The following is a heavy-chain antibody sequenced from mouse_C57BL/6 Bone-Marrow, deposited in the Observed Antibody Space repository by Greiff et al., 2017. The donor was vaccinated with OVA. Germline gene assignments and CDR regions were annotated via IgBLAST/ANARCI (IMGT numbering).Heavy chain of an antibody. CDR3: ARDPWFAY. CDR2: IYPGSGST. CDR1: GYTFTSYW. V-gene: IGHV1-55*01. J-gene: IGHJ3*01. Sequence: QVQLQQPGAELVKPGASVKMSCKASGYTFTSYWITWVKQSPGQGLEWIGDIYPGSGSTNYNEKFKSKATLTVATSSSTAYMQLSSLASEDSAVDDGARDPWFAYWGQGTLVTVSA.